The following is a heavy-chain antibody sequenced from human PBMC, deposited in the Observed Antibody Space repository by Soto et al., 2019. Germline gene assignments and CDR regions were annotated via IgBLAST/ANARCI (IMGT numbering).Heavy chain of an antibody. CDR1: GYTFTRYG. J-gene: IGHJ4*02. Sequence: ASLKVSCKASGYTFTRYGISWVRQAPGQGLEWMGWISAYNGNTNYAQKLQGRVTMTTDTSTSTAYMELRSLRSDDTAVYYCARHKRMSPPFDYWGQGTLVTVSS. V-gene: IGHV1-18*01. CDR2: ISAYNGNT. D-gene: IGHD2-15*01. CDR3: ARHKRMSPPFDY.